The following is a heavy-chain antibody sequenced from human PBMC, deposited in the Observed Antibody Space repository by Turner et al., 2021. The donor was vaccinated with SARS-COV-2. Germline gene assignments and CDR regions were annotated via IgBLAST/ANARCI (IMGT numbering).Heavy chain of an antibody. CDR3: ARLVRRAEYYFDY. CDR1: GGSISSSSYY. V-gene: IGHV4-39*01. D-gene: IGHD3-10*01. CDR2: IYYSGST. J-gene: IGHJ4*02. Sequence: QLQLQASGPGMVKPSETLSLTCTVSGGSISSSSYYWGWIRQPPGKGLEWIGSIYYSGSTYYNPSLKSRVTISVDTSKNQFSLKLSSVTAADTAVYYCARLVRRAEYYFDYWGQGTLVTVSS.